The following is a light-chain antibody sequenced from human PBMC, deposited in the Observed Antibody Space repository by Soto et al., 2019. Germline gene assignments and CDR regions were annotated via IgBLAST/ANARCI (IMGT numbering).Light chain of an antibody. CDR2: EVT. CDR3: SSYTNINTRACV. Sequence: QSVLTQPASVSGSPGQSITISCTGTIGDIGSYNRVSWYQQHPGKAPKLIIYEVTDRPSGVSNRFSGSKSGNTASLTISGLQAEDEAEYYCSSYTNINTRACVFGTGTKVNVL. V-gene: IGLV2-14*01. J-gene: IGLJ1*01. CDR1: IGDIGSYNR.